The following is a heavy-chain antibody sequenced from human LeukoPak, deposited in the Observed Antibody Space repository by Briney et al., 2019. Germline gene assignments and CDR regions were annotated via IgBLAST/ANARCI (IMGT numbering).Heavy chain of an antibody. CDR1: GGSISGGGYY. J-gene: IGHJ4*02. D-gene: IGHD2-15*01. CDR3: ARDRGLDATDY. CDR2: IYYSGGT. V-gene: IGHV4-39*07. Sequence: SETLSLTCSVSGGSISGGGYYWGWIRQPPGKGLEWIGRIYYSGGTYYNPSLKSRVTISVDTANNQFSLKLSSVTAADTAVYYCARDRGLDATDYWGQGTLVTVSS.